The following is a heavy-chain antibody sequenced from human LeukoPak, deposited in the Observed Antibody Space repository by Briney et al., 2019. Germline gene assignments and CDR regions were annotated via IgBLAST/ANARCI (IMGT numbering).Heavy chain of an antibody. D-gene: IGHD4-17*01. CDR3: AREPAEYGDYYYGMDV. CDR1: GFTFSSYG. CDR2: ISYDGSTK. J-gene: IGHJ6*02. Sequence: GRSLRLSCAASGFTFSSYGMHWVRQAPGKGLEWVAVISYDGSTKYHADSVKGRFTISRDNSKNTLYLQMNSLRAEDTAVYYCAREPAEYGDYYYGMDVWGQGTTVTVSS. V-gene: IGHV3-30*03.